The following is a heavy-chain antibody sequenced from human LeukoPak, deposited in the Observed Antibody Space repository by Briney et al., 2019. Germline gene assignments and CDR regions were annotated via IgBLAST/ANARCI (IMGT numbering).Heavy chain of an antibody. Sequence: SETLSLTCTVSGYSISSGYYWGWIRQPPGKGLEWIGYVYYSGSTNYNPSLKSRVTISVDTSKKQFSLKLSSVIAADTAVYYCARGQAPIDYWGQGTLVTVSS. CDR1: GYSISSGYY. V-gene: IGHV4-61*01. CDR2: VYYSGST. CDR3: ARGQAPIDY. J-gene: IGHJ4*02.